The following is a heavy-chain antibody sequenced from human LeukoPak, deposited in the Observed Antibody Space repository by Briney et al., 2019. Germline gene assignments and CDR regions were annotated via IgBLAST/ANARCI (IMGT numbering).Heavy chain of an antibody. CDR1: AGSISSYY. D-gene: IGHD3-10*01. Sequence: PSETLSLTCTVAAGSISSYYWSWIRQPPGKGLEWIGYIYYSGGTNYNPSLKSRVTISVDTSNNQFSLKLSSVTAADTAVYYCAREGRLLWFGESTADAFDIWGQGTMVTVSS. V-gene: IGHV4-59*01. CDR3: AREGRLLWFGESTADAFDI. J-gene: IGHJ3*02. CDR2: IYYSGGT.